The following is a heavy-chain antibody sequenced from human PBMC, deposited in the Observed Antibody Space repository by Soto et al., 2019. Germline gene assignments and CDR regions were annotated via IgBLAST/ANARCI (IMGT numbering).Heavy chain of an antibody. CDR1: GSTFSNYG. V-gene: IGHV3-33*01. CDR3: ARDGGSHGPSYFDS. Sequence: VQLVESGGGVVQPGRSLRLSCAASGSTFSNYGMHWVRQAPGKGPEWGQSWYDGSNKYYGESVKGRFSISRDNSKNTLYLDINSLRTEDTAVYYCARDGGSHGPSYFDSWGQGSLVIVSS. D-gene: IGHD3-16*01. J-gene: IGHJ4*02. CDR2: WYDGSNK.